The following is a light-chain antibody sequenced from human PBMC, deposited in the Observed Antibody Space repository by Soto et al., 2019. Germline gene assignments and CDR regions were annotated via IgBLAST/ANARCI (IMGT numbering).Light chain of an antibody. V-gene: IGKV1-33*01. J-gene: IGKJ4*01. CDR2: DAS. CDR1: LDIQKS. CDR3: QQHDALPFT. Sequence: DIQMTQSPSSLSASVGDRVTITCQASLDIQKSLIWYQQKPGKAPEVLIYDASDLQTGVPSRFSGSASETDCTFTISSLQPEDFATYYCQQHDALPFTFGGGTKV.